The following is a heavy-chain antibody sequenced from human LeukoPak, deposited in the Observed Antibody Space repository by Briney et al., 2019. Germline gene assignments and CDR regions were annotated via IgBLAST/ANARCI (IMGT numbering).Heavy chain of an antibody. CDR3: ARATISAPYAFDI. V-gene: IGHV3-13*04. Sequence: GGSLRLSCAASGFIFSDFDMHWVRQVTGKGLEWVSAICTTGDTYYPGSVKGRFTISRENAKNYLYLQMNSLRAEDTAVYYFARATISAPYAFDIWGQGTMVTVSS. D-gene: IGHD6-25*01. J-gene: IGHJ3*02. CDR2: ICTTGDT. CDR1: GFIFSDFD.